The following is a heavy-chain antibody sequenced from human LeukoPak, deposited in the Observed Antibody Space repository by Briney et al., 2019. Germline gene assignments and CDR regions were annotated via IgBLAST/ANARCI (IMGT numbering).Heavy chain of an antibody. V-gene: IGHV1-3*01. CDR3: ARDDCGDTCYPGGY. J-gene: IGHJ4*02. CDR1: GYSSSNYV. Sequence: GGTANVSRKASGYSSSNYVIHWVPHTPGQRPERMGWNKAVNDGTKNSHHFQRRVSSTGETSASTACVEMSRLTSGDMALYYCARDDCGDTCYPGGYWGQETLVTVSS. CDR2: NKAVNDGT. D-gene: IGHD2-21*01.